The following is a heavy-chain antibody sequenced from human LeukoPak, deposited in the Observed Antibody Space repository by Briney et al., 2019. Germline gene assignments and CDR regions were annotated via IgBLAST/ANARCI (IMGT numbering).Heavy chain of an antibody. CDR2: ISSNGGST. Sequence: AGGSLRLSCAASGFTFSSHPMHWVRQAPGKGLEYVSRISSNGGSTYYADSVKGRFVISRDNSDNTMYLQMGSLRTEDMAVYYCARSSRSYGPFEFWGQGALVTVSS. CDR3: ARSSRSYGPFEF. V-gene: IGHV3-64*02. CDR1: GFTFSSHP. J-gene: IGHJ4*02. D-gene: IGHD1-26*01.